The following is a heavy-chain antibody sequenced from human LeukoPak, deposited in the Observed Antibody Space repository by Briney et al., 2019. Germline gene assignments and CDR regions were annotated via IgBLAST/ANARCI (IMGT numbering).Heavy chain of an antibody. CDR1: GGTFSSYA. Sequence: SVTVSCTASGGTFSSYAISWVRQAPGQGLEWMGGIIPIFGTANYAQTFQGRVTITADKSTSTAYMELSSLRSEDTAVYYCARGRHYDSNGYYAAFYFDGWGQGTLVTVSS. D-gene: IGHD3-22*01. CDR3: ARGRHYDSNGYYAAFYFDG. CDR2: IIPIFGTA. J-gene: IGHJ4*02. V-gene: IGHV1-69*06.